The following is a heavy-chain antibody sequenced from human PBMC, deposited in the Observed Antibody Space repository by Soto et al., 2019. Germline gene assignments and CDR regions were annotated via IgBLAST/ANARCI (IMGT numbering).Heavy chain of an antibody. CDR1: GYTFSNYD. V-gene: IGHV1-8*01. D-gene: IGHD3-10*01. J-gene: IGHJ4*02. Sequence: QVQLVQSGAELKKPGASVKVSCKASGYTFSNYDMNWVRQATGQGPEWIGWVNPNNGDTGYAQKFQGRVTLTTDISTTTAYRELTSRQSEDTAIYYCAIGSRKGSAIDFDYWGQGTLITVSS. CDR2: VNPNNGDT. CDR3: AIGSRKGSAIDFDY.